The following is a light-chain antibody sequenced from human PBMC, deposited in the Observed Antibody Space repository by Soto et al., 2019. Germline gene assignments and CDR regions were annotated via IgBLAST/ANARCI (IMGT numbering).Light chain of an antibody. CDR1: QSVSSK. CDR2: GAS. J-gene: IGKJ1*01. V-gene: IGKV3-15*01. Sequence: EIVMTQSPATLSVSPGERATLSCRASQSVSSKLAWYQQKPGQAPRLLIYGASTRATNIPARFSGSGSGTEFTLTISSLQSEDFAVYYCQQYNDWWTFGQGTKVEIK. CDR3: QQYNDWWT.